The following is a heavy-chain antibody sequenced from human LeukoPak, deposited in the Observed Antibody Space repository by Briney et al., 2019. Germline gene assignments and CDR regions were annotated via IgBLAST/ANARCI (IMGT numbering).Heavy chain of an antibody. Sequence: GGSLRLSCAASGFTFSTYEMNWVRQAQGKGLEWVSYSVGSGTTTYYADSVKGRFTISRDNAKNSLYLQMNSLRAEDTAVYYCAREGAAAGTGIDYRGQGTLVTVSS. CDR2: SVGSGTTT. V-gene: IGHV3-48*03. CDR1: GFTFSTYE. J-gene: IGHJ4*02. CDR3: AREGAAAGTGIDY. D-gene: IGHD6-13*01.